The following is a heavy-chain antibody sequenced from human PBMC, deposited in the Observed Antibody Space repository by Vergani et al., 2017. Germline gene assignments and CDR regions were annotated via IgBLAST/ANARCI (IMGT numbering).Heavy chain of an antibody. Sequence: EVQLLESGGGLVQPGGSLRLSCAASGFTFSSYAMSWVRQAPGKGLEWVSAISGSGGRTYYADSVKGRFTISIDNSKNTLYLQMNSLRAEDTAVYYCLPLIKANAPPHFDYWGQGTLVTVSS. J-gene: IGHJ4*02. V-gene: IGHV3-23*01. CDR1: GFTFSSYA. CDR3: LPLIKANAPPHFDY. CDR2: ISGSGGRT. D-gene: IGHD3-10*01.